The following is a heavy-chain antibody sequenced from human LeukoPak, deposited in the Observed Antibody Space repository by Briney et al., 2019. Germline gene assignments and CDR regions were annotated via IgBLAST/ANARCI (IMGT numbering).Heavy chain of an antibody. Sequence: PGRSLRLSCAASGFTFSSYAMHWVRQAPGKGLEWVAVISYDGSNKYYADSVKGRLTISRDNSKNTLYLQMNSLRAEDTAVYYCARDGWYYYGSGSYLLGGDYWGQGTLVTVSS. J-gene: IGHJ4*02. CDR1: GFTFSSYA. D-gene: IGHD3-10*01. V-gene: IGHV3-30*04. CDR2: ISYDGSNK. CDR3: ARDGWYYYGSGSYLLGGDY.